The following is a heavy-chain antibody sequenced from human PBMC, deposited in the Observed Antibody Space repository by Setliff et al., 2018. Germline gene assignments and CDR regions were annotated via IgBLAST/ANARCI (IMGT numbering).Heavy chain of an antibody. CDR2: IWHDGGNK. V-gene: IGHV3-33*08. J-gene: IGHJ4*02. CDR3: ARGAPGRYCSGGSCSYFDY. D-gene: IGHD2-15*01. Sequence: GGSLRLSCAASGFTFSNYRMHWVRQAPGKGLEWVAVIWHDGGNKYHADSVKGRFTISRDNSKNTLYLQMNSLRPEDTAVYYCARGAPGRYCSGGSCSYFDYWGQGILVTVSS. CDR1: GFTFSNYR.